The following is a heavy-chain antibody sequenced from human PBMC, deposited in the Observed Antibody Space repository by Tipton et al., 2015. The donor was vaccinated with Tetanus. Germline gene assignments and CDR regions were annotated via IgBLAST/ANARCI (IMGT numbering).Heavy chain of an antibody. CDR3: ASGDIKYGPYWYFDL. CDR2: IIPIFGTA. V-gene: IGHV1-69*12. D-gene: IGHD7-27*01. Sequence: QVQLVQSGAEVKKPGSSVKVSCKASGGTFSSYAISWVRQATGQGLEWMGGIIPIFGTANYAQKFQGRVTVTAGESTSPAYMELSSLRSEGTAVYYCASGDIKYGPYWYFDLWGRGTLVTVSS. CDR1: GGTFSSYA. J-gene: IGHJ2*01.